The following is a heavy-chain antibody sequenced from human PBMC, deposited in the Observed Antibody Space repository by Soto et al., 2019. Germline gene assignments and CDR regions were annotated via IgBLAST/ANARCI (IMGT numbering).Heavy chain of an antibody. CDR3: ASGAYYDILTGYYNGPTFDY. D-gene: IGHD3-9*01. Sequence: QVQLQQWGAGLLKPSETLSLTCAVYGGSFSGYYWSWIRQPPGKGLEWIGEINHSGSTNYNPSLKSRVTISVDTSKNQFSLKLSSVTAADTAVYYCASGAYYDILTGYYNGPTFDYWGQGTLVTVSS. CDR1: GGSFSGYY. V-gene: IGHV4-34*01. J-gene: IGHJ4*02. CDR2: INHSGST.